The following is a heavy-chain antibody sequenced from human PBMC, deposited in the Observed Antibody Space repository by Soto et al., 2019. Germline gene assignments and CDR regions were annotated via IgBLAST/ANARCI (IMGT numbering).Heavy chain of an antibody. CDR3: ARDSNHYGMDV. CDR1: GYTFTGYY. CDR2: INPNSGGT. J-gene: IGHJ6*02. Sequence: ASVKVSFKASGYTFTGYYIHWLRQAPGQGLEWMGWINPNSGGTNYAQKFQGWVTMTRDTSISTAYMELSRLRSDDTAVYYCARDSNHYGMDVWGQGTTVIVSS. V-gene: IGHV1-2*04.